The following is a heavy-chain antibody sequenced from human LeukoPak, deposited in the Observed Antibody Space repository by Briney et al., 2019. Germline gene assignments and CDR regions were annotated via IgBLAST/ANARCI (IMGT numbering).Heavy chain of an antibody. CDR3: ARGSDTAMVLFSCFDY. CDR1: GVTFSTYT. Sequence: GGSLRLSCAASGVTFSTYTMNWVRQAPGKGLEWVSSISSSSSYIYYADSVKGRFTISRDNARKSLYLQMNTLRAEDTAVYYCARGSDTAMVLFSCFDYWGQGTLVTVSS. V-gene: IGHV3-21*01. J-gene: IGHJ4*02. D-gene: IGHD5-18*01. CDR2: ISSSSSYI.